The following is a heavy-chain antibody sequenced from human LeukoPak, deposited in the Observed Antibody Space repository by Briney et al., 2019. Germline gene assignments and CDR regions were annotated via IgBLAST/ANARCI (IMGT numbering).Heavy chain of an antibody. Sequence: PSETLSLTCTVSGGSISSGPYYWGWIRQPPGKGLEWIGSIYYSGTTYYNPSLKSRVTISVDTSKSQFSLRLSSVTAADTAVYYCARLITGPDAFDIWGQGTMVTVSS. J-gene: IGHJ3*02. D-gene: IGHD1-20*01. V-gene: IGHV4-39*01. CDR1: GGSISSGPYY. CDR2: IYYSGTT. CDR3: ARLITGPDAFDI.